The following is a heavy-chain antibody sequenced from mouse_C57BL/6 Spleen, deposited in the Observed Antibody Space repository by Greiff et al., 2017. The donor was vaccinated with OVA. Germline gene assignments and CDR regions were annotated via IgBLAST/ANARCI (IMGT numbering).Heavy chain of an antibody. CDR3: ARRGMEGYFDY. J-gene: IGHJ2*01. D-gene: IGHD2-3*01. Sequence: VQLQQSGPELVKPGASVKISCKASGYTFTDYYMNWVKQSHGKSLEWIGDINPNNGGTSYNQKFKGKATLTVDKSSSTAYMELRSLTSEDSAVYYCARRGMEGYFDYWGQGTTLTVSS. CDR1: GYTFTDYY. V-gene: IGHV1-26*01. CDR2: INPNNGGT.